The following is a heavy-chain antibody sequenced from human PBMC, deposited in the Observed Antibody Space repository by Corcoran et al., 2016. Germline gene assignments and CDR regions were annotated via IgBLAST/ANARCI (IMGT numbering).Heavy chain of an antibody. CDR3: AREMGAFDY. Sequence: QVQLQQSGPGLVKPSQTLSLTCVISGDTVSRNTAAWNWIRLSPSRGLEWLGRTYYRSTWYSDYAPSVKSRITINPDTYKNQFSLQLKSVTPEDAAVYYCAREMGAFDYWGQGTVVTVSS. V-gene: IGHV6-1*01. J-gene: IGHJ4*02. CDR2: TYYRSTWYS. CDR1: GDTVSRNTAA.